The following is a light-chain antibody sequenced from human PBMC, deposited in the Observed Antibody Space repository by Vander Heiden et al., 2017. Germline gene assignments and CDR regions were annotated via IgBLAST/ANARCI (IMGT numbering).Light chain of an antibody. V-gene: IGKV1-39*01. J-gene: IGKJ2*01. CDR1: QSISSY. CDR2: AAS. CDR3: QQSDSTPLYT. Sequence: DIQMTQSPSSLSASVGDRVTITCRASQSISSYLNWYQQKPGKAPKLLIYAASSLQSRVPSRFSGSGSGTDFTLTISSRQPEDFAPYYCQQSDSTPLYTFGQGTKLEIK.